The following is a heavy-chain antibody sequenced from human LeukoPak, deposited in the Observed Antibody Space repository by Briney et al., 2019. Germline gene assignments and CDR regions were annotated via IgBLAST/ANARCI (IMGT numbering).Heavy chain of an antibody. CDR1: GGSFSGYY. J-gene: IGHJ2*01. V-gene: IGHV4-34*01. Sequence: SETLSLTCAVYGGSFSGYYWSWIRQPPGKGLEWIGEINHSGSTNYNPSLKSRVTISVDTSKNQFSLSLSSVTAADTAVYYCARGASSSWYPTGLDWRPKVKWYFDLWGRGTLVTVSS. D-gene: IGHD6-13*01. CDR3: ARGASSSWYPTGLDWRPKVKWYFDL. CDR2: INHSGST.